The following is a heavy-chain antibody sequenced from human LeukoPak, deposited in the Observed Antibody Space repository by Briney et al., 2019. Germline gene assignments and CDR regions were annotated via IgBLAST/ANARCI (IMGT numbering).Heavy chain of an antibody. CDR1: GYTFTSYD. V-gene: IGHV1-8*01. Sequence: ASVKVSCKASGYTFTSYDINWVRQATGQGLEWMGWMNPNSGNTGYAQKFQGRVTMTRNTSISTAYMELSSLRSEDTAVYYCARNLRYYYDSSGYYLGGGMDVWGKGTTVTVSS. CDR2: MNPNSGNT. J-gene: IGHJ6*04. D-gene: IGHD3-22*01. CDR3: ARNLRYYYDSSGYYLGGGMDV.